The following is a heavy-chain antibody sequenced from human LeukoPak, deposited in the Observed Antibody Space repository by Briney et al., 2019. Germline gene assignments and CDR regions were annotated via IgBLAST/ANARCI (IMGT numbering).Heavy chain of an antibody. D-gene: IGHD2-2*01. CDR1: GYTFTSYG. Sequence: ASVKVSCKASGYTFTSYGISWVRQAPGQGLEWMGWISAYNGNTNYAQKLQGRVTMTTDTSTSTAYMELRSLRSDDTAVYYCARDRSSLYYYYGMDVWGQGTTVTVSS. CDR3: ARDRSSLYYYYGMDV. CDR2: ISAYNGNT. V-gene: IGHV1-18*01. J-gene: IGHJ6*02.